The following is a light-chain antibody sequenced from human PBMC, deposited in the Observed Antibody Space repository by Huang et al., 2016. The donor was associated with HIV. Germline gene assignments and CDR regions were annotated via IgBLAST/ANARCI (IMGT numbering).Light chain of an antibody. J-gene: IGKJ2*01. CDR2: DAS. CDR1: QSVSNY. V-gene: IGKV3-11*01. CDR3: QQRSNWPPNT. Sequence: EIVLTQSPVTLSLSPGERAPLSCKASQSVSNYLAWYQQKPGQPPRPLIYDASNGATGIPARFSGSGFGTDFTLTISSLEPEDFAVYYCQQRSNWPPNTFGQGTKLEIK.